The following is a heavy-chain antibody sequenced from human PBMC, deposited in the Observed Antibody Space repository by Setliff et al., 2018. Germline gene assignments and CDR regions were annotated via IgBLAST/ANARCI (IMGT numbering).Heavy chain of an antibody. J-gene: IGHJ4*02. D-gene: IGHD3-9*01. CDR2: IYYSGST. CDR3: ARGYGVLTGYYNY. V-gene: IGHV4-30-4*08. CDR1: GGSISSSSYY. Sequence: SETLSLTCTVSGGSISSSSYYWSWIRQPPGKGLEWIGYIYYSGSTYYNPSLKSRVTISVDTSKNQFSLKLSSVTAADTAVYYCARGYGVLTGYYNYWGQGTLVTVSS.